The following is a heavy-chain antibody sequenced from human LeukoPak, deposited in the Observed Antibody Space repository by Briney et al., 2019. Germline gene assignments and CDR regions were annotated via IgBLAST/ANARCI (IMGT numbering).Heavy chain of an antibody. CDR1: GGSFGGYY. J-gene: IGHJ4*02. D-gene: IGHD6-13*01. CDR3: ARLDSSSWYDY. V-gene: IGHV4-34*01. CDR2: INHSGST. Sequence: SETLSLTCAVYGGSFGGYYWSWIRQPPGKGLEWIGEINHSGSTNYNPSLKSRVTISVDTSKNQFSLKLSSVTAADTAVYYCARLDSSSWYDYWGQGTLVTVSS.